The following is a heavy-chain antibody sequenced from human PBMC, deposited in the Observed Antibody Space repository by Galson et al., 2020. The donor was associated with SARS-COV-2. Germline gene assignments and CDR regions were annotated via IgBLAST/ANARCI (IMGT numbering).Heavy chain of an antibody. Sequence: SGPTLVTPTPPLPLTCTFSGFSLSTSGMCVSWIRQPPGKALEWLARLDWDDDKYYSTSLKTRLTITKDTSKNQVVLTMTNMDPVDTATYYGGRLTQTTGVDYWGQGTLVTVSS. CDR3: GRLTQTTGVDY. V-gene: IGHV2-70*11. J-gene: IGHJ4*02. D-gene: IGHD4-17*01. CDR1: GFSLSTSGMC. CDR2: LDWDDDK.